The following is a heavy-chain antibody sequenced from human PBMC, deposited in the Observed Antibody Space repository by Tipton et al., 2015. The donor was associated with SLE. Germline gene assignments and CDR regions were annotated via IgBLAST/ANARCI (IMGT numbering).Heavy chain of an antibody. V-gene: IGHV4-31*03. CDR3: ARESSGGKGAFDI. D-gene: IGHD3-22*01. Sequence: TLSLTCTVSGGSISRGGYYWSWIRQNPGKGLEWIGYIYYSGSTYYNPSLKSRVTISVDTSKNQFSLKLSSVTAADTAVYYCARESSGGKGAFDIWGQGTMVTVSS. CDR2: IYYSGST. J-gene: IGHJ3*02. CDR1: GGSISRGGYY.